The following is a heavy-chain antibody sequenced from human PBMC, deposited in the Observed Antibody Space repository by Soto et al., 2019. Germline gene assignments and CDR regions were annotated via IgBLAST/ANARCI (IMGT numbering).Heavy chain of an antibody. CDR3: ARDPSYGSGSSPYYDFAMDV. J-gene: IGHJ6*02. CDR1: GGSISSGGYY. Sequence: QVQLQESGPGLVKPSQTLSLTCTVSGGSISSGGYYWSWIRQHPGKGLEWIGYIYYRGSTYYNPSLRGRVTISVDTSKNQLSLKLSCLTAADTAVYYCARDPSYGSGSSPYYDFAMDVWGQGTTVTVSS. D-gene: IGHD3-10*01. V-gene: IGHV4-31*03. CDR2: IYYRGST.